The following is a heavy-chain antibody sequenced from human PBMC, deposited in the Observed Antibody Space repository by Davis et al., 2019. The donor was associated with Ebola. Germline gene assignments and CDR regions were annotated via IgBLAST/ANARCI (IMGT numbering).Heavy chain of an antibody. V-gene: IGHV3-7*03. D-gene: IGHD6-6*01. J-gene: IGHJ6*02. CDR3: ARGVKGSSSSWYYYYGMDV. CDR2: IKQGGSEK. Sequence: LSLTCASSGFTFSNYWMSWVRQAPGKGLEWVANIKQGGSEKYYVDSVKGRFTISRDNAKNSLYLQMNSLRAEDTAVYYCARGVKGSSSSWYYYYGMDVWGQGTTVTVSS. CDR1: GFTFSNYW.